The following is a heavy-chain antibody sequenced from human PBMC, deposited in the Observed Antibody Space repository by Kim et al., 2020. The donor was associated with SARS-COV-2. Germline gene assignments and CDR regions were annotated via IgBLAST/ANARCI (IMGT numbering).Heavy chain of an antibody. J-gene: IGHJ4*02. CDR3: AKDRVGTRFWYFDY. CDR1: GFTFDDYA. Sequence: GGSLRLSCAASGFTFDDYAMHWVRQAPGKGLEWVSGISWNSGSIGYADSVKGRFTISRDNAKNSLYLQMNSLRAEDTALYYCAKDRVGTRFWYFDYWGQG. D-gene: IGHD3-3*01. CDR2: ISWNSGSI. V-gene: IGHV3-9*01.